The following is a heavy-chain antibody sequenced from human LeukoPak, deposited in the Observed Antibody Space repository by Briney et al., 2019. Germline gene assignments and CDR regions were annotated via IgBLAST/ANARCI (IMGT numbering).Heavy chain of an antibody. CDR1: GFTVSSNY. CDR2: IYSGGNT. CDR3: ARAHDRGYYYGFDY. D-gene: IGHD3-22*01. V-gene: IGHV3-66*01. J-gene: IGHJ4*02. Sequence: PGGSLTLSCAASGFTVSSNYMSWVRQAPGKGLEWVSVIYSGGNTYYADSVQGRFTMSRENPKNTLYLQMNSLRAEDTAVYYCARAHDRGYYYGFDYWGQGTLVTVSS.